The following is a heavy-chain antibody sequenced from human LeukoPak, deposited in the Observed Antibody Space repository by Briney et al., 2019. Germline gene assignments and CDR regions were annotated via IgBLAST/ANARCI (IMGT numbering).Heavy chain of an antibody. CDR3: ASAMGATTGELDY. CDR1: GFTFSSYS. D-gene: IGHD1-26*01. Sequence: AGGSLRLSCAASGFTFSSYSMNWVRQAPGKGLEWVSSISSSSSYIYYADSVKGRFTISRDNAKNSLYLQMNSLRAEDTAVYYCASAMGATTGELDYWGQGTLVTVSS. J-gene: IGHJ4*02. CDR2: ISSSSSYI. V-gene: IGHV3-21*01.